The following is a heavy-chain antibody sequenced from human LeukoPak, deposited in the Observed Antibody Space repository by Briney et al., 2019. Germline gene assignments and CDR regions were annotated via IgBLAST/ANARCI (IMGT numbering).Heavy chain of an antibody. CDR3: ARPYYYGSGSTHWYFDL. CDR2: IRYDGSNK. J-gene: IGHJ2*01. V-gene: IGHV3-30*02. D-gene: IGHD3-10*01. CDR1: GFTFSSYG. Sequence: GGSLRLSCAASGFTFSSYGMHWVRQAPGKGLEWVAFIRYDGSNKYYADSVKGRFTISRDNSKNTLYLQMNSLRAEDTAVYYCARPYYYGSGSTHWYFDLWGRGTLVTVSS.